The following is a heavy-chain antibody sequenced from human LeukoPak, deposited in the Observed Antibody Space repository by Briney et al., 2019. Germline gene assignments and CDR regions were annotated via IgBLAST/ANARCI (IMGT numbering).Heavy chain of an antibody. Sequence: GESLKISCXGSGYTFSNYWIGWVRQMAGKGLEWMGIIYPGDSDTRYSPSFQGQVTISADKSISTAYLQWNSLKASDTAMYYCARREGGWYLDYWGQGTLVTVSS. CDR2: IYPGDSDT. D-gene: IGHD6-19*01. V-gene: IGHV5-51*01. CDR3: ARREGGWYLDY. J-gene: IGHJ4*02. CDR1: GYTFSNYW.